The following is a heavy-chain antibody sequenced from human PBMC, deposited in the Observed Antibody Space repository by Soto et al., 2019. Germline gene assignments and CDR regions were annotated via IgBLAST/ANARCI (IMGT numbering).Heavy chain of an antibody. V-gene: IGHV2-5*02. Sequence: QITLKESGPTLVKPTQTLTLTCTFSGFSLSTSGVGVGWIRQPPGKALGWLALIYWDDDKRYSPSLKSRLTITKDTSKNHVVLTMTNMDPVDTSTYYCAHFDYGDLNFDYWGQGTLVTVSS. D-gene: IGHD4-17*01. J-gene: IGHJ4*02. CDR2: IYWDDDK. CDR1: GFSLSTSGVG. CDR3: AHFDYGDLNFDY.